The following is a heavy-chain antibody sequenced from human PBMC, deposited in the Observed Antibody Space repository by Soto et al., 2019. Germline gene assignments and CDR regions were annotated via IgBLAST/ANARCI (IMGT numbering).Heavy chain of an antibody. CDR2: IWYDGGNK. V-gene: IGHV3-33*01. D-gene: IGHD6-13*01. CDR3: ARDAEAAADEVYYYYGMDV. Sequence: QVQLVESGGGVVQPGRSLRLSCAASGFTFSSYGMHWVRQAPGKGLEWVAVIWYDGGNKYYADAVKGRFTISRDKSKNTLYLQLNSLIAEDTAVYYCARDAEAAADEVYYYYGMDVWGQGTTVTVSS. J-gene: IGHJ6*02. CDR1: GFTFSSYG.